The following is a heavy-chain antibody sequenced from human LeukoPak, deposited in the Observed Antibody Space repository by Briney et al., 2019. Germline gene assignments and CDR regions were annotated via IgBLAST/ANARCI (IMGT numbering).Heavy chain of an antibody. Sequence: PGGSLRLSCAASGFTFNNYAMNWVRQAPGKGLEWVSSISGGCETTYYADSAKGRFTISRDNSQNTLYLQMNSLRAEDTAVYYCARDYADYVGYFFFDYWGQGTLVTVSS. D-gene: IGHD4-17*01. J-gene: IGHJ4*02. CDR3: ARDYADYVGYFFFDY. CDR2: ISGGCETT. V-gene: IGHV3-23*01. CDR1: GFTFNNYA.